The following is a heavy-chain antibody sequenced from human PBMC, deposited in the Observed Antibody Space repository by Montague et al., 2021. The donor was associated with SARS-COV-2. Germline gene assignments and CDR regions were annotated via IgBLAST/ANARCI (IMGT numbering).Heavy chain of an antibody. V-gene: IGHV2-5*02. CDR3: AHRDSGRIAAAGFDY. D-gene: IGHD6-13*01. J-gene: IGHJ4*02. CDR1: GFSLSTSGVG. Sequence: PALVKPTQTLTLTCPFSGFSLSTSGVGVGWTRQPPGKALEWLALXXWDDDKRYSPSLKSRLTITKDASKNQVVLTMTNMDPVDTATYYCAHRDSGRIAAAGFDYWGQGTLVTVSS. CDR2: XXWDDDK.